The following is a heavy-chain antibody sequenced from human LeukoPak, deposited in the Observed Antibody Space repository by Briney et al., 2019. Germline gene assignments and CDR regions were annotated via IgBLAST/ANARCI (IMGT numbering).Heavy chain of an antibody. CDR2: IYPGDSDT. D-gene: IGHD6-13*01. CDR1: GYSFTSYW. CDR3: ARSKFPGIAAAGTDY. J-gene: IGHJ4*02. Sequence: GESLKISCKGSGYSFTSYWIGWVRQMPGKGLEWMGIIYPGDSDTRYSPSFQGQATISADKSISTAYLQWSSLKASDTAMYYCARSKFPGIAAAGTDYWGQGTLVTVSS. V-gene: IGHV5-51*01.